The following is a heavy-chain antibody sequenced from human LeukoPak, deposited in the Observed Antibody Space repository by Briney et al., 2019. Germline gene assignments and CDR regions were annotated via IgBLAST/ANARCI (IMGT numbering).Heavy chain of an antibody. CDR2: ISGSGVST. D-gene: IGHD3-10*01. CDR3: AKAPGGLFDY. Sequence: GGSLRLSCAASGFTFSTYGMSWVRQAPGKGLEWVSVISGSGVSTYYADSVKGRFTISRDNFKNTLYLQMNSLRAEDTAVYYCAKAPGGLFDYWGQGTLVTVSS. J-gene: IGHJ4*02. V-gene: IGHV3-23*01. CDR1: GFTFSTYG.